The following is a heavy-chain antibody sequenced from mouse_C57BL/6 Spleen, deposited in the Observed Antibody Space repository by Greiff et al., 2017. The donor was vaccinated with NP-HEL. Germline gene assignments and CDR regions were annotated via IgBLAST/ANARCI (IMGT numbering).Heavy chain of an antibody. V-gene: IGHV14-2*01. CDR1: GFNFKDYY. Sequence: VQLQQSGAELVKPGASVKLSCTASGFNFKDYYMHWVKQRTEQGLEWIGRIDPEDGATKYAPKFKGKATITVDTSSNTAYLQLSSLTSADTAFYYCAVWGYGAMDYWGQGTSVTVSS. J-gene: IGHJ4*01. CDR3: AVWGYGAMDY. CDR2: IDPEDGAT. D-gene: IGHD3-1*01.